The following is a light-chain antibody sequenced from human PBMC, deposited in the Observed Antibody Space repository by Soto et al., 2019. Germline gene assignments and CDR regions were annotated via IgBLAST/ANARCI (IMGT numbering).Light chain of an antibody. Sequence: DIQMTQSPSSLSSSVGDRVTITCRASQDIRNYLAWYQQKPGKVPKLLIYAASTLQSGVPSRFSGSGSGTDVTLTISSLQPEDVATYYCQKYNIVPWSFGQGTKVDIK. CDR2: AAS. CDR1: QDIRNY. CDR3: QKYNIVPWS. J-gene: IGKJ1*01. V-gene: IGKV1-27*01.